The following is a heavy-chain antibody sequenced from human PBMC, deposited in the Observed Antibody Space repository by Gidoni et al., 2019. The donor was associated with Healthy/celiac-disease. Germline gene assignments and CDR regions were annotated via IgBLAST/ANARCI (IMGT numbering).Heavy chain of an antibody. CDR3: ARQYSSSWDIDY. J-gene: IGHJ4*02. CDR2: IYYSGST. V-gene: IGHV4-39*01. Sequence: QLQLQESVPGLVKPSETLSLTCTVSVGSISSSSYYWGWIRQPPGKGLEWIGWIYYSGSTYYNPYLKRRVTISGDTSKNQFSRKLSSVTAADTAVYYCARQYSSSWDIDYWGQGTLVTVSS. D-gene: IGHD6-13*01. CDR1: VGSISSSSYY.